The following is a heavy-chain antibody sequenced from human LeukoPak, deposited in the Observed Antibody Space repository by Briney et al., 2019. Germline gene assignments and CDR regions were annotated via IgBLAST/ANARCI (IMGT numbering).Heavy chain of an antibody. CDR1: GGSISSYY. J-gene: IGHJ4*02. CDR3: ARGRHYYGSGSYYGLPRGNSARTFDY. V-gene: IGHV4-59*12. CDR2: IYYSGST. Sequence: SETLSLTCTVSGGSISSYYWSWIRQPPGKGLEWIGYIYYSGSTNYNPSLKSRVTISVDTSKNQFSLKLSSVTAADTAVYYCARGRHYYGSGSYYGLPRGNSARTFDYWGQGTLVTVSS. D-gene: IGHD3-10*01.